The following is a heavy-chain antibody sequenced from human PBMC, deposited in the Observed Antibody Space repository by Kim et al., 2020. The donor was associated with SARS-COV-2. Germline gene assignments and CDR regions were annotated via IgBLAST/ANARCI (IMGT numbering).Heavy chain of an antibody. D-gene: IGHD6-19*01. CDR1: GFTVSSNY. V-gene: IGHV3-53*01. CDR3: ASGFLSIAVAGTGDAFDI. Sequence: GGSLRLSCAASGFTVSSNYMSWVRQAPGKGLEWVSVIYSGGSTYYADSVKGRFTISRDNSKNTLYLQMNSLRAEDTAVYYCASGFLSIAVAGTGDAFDIWGQGTMVTVSS. CDR2: IYSGGST. J-gene: IGHJ3*02.